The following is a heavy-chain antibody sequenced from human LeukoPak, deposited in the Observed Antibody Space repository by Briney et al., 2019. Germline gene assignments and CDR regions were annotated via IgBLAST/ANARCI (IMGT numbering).Heavy chain of an antibody. Sequence: GGSLRLSCAASGFAFSSYNMNWVRQVPGKGLEWVSSITTSGSYIYYADSVKGRLTISRDDAKNSLYLQMDSLGAEDTAVYYCARGDDTAVVSGGYNWFDSWGQGTLVTVSS. CDR3: ARGDDTAVVSGGYNWFDS. CDR1: GFAFSSYN. J-gene: IGHJ5*01. V-gene: IGHV3-21*01. CDR2: ITTSGSYI. D-gene: IGHD5-18*01.